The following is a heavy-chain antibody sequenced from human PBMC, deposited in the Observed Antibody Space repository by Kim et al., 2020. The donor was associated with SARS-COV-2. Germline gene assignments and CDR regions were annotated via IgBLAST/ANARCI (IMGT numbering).Heavy chain of an antibody. D-gene: IGHD3-10*01. CDR1: GFTFSPFA. CDR3: ARNFGSATMIGDV. Sequence: GSLRLSCTASGFTFSPFAMHWVRQAPGKGLEWVAVIRSDESKRYYAESVKDRFTISRDNSKNTLYLQMNSLRAEDTAIYFCARNFGSATMIGDVWGLGTVVTVSS. V-gene: IGHV3-33*01. J-gene: IGHJ3*01. CDR2: IRSDESKR.